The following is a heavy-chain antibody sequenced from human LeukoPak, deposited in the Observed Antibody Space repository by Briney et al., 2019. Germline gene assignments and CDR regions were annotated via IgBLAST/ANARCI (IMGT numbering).Heavy chain of an antibody. CDR3: ARQGGYCTTGSCYSRANAFDM. D-gene: IGHD2-15*01. CDR1: GGSVSSRNYY. CDR2: IYQSGVA. Sequence: PSETLSLTCNVSGGSVSSRNYYWAWIRQPPGRGLEWMGSIYQSGVAHYDPSRRSRVTISVDKSTNQFSLKPSSVTAADTALYYCARQGGYCTTGSCYSRANAFDMWGQGILVTVSS. J-gene: IGHJ3*02. V-gene: IGHV4-39*01.